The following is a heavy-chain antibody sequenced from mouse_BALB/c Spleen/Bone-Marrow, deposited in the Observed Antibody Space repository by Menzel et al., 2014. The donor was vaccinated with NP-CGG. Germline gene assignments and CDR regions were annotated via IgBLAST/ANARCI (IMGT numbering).Heavy chain of an antibody. V-gene: IGHV14-3*02. CDR3: DRQELAIYWYFDD. CDR1: GFNFKNTY. Sequence: EVQVVESGADLVKPGASVKLSCSASGFNFKNTYMHWVKQRPEQGLEWIGRIDPANGYTNYEPKFKDKATITADTSSNTVALQLRRLRLEAADVYFCDRQELAIYWYFDDWGEGTTVTVSS. J-gene: IGHJ1*01. D-gene: IGHD1-3*01. CDR2: IDPANGYT.